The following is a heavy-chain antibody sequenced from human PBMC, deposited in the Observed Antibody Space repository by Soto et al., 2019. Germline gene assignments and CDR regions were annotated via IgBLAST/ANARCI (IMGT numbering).Heavy chain of an antibody. Sequence: GGSLRLSCAASGFTFSSYWMSWVRQAPGKGLEWVANIKQDGSEKYYVDSVKGRFTISRDNAKNSLYLQMNSLRAEDTAVYYCARVVRFLEWQEESHIDYWGQGTLVTVSS. V-gene: IGHV3-7*01. CDR3: ARVVRFLEWQEESHIDY. CDR1: GFTFSSYW. CDR2: IKQDGSEK. D-gene: IGHD3-3*01. J-gene: IGHJ4*02.